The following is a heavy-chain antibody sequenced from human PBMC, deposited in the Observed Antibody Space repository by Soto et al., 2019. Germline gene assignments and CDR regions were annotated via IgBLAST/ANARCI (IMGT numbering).Heavy chain of an antibody. CDR3: ARDLSNRLGGDYAMDV. CDR1: GGSISSGGYY. J-gene: IGHJ6*02. Sequence: QVQLQESGPGLVKPSQTLSLTCTVSGGSISSGGYYWSWIRQHPGKGLEWIGYIYYSGSTYYNPSLKCRVTRSVDTSKNQFSLKLSSVTAADTAVYYCARDLSNRLGGDYAMDVWGQGTTVTVSS. CDR2: IYYSGST. D-gene: IGHD3-16*01. V-gene: IGHV4-31*03.